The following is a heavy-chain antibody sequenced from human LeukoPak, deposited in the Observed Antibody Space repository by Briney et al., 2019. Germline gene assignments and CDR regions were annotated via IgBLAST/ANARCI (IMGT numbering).Heavy chain of an antibody. D-gene: IGHD1-26*01. CDR2: INIDGSSG. J-gene: IGHJ4*02. CDR3: TREVSGSLYFDY. V-gene: IGHV3-74*01. CDR1: GFTFDDYA. Sequence: GGSLRLSCAASGFTFDDYAMHWVRQAPGKGLEWVSRINIDGSSGSYADSVEGRFTISRDNAKNTVYLQMNSLRAEDTAVYYCTREVSGSLYFDYWGQGTLVTVS.